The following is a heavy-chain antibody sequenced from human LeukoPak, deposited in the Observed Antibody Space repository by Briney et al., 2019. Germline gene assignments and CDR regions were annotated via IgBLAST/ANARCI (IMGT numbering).Heavy chain of an antibody. V-gene: IGHV4-34*01. J-gene: IGHJ4*02. CDR2: INHSGST. CDR3: ARETAAAGTLDY. D-gene: IGHD6-13*01. Sequence: PSETLSLTCAVYGGSFSGYYWSWIRQPPGKGLEWIGEINHSGSTNYNPSLKSRVTISVDTSKNQFSLKLSSVTAADTAVYYCARETAAAGTLDYWGQGTLVTVSS. CDR1: GGSFSGYY.